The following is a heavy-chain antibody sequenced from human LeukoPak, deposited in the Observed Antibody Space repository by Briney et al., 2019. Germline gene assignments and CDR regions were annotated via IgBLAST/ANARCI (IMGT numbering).Heavy chain of an antibody. CDR1: GGSFSGYY. D-gene: IGHD3-22*01. CDR2: INHSGST. Sequence: PETLSLTCAVYGGSFSGYYWSWIRQPPGKGLEWIGEINHSGSTNYNPSLKSRVTISVDTSKNQFSLKLSSVTAADTAVYYCATLYDSSGYFHFWGQGTLVTVSS. J-gene: IGHJ4*02. V-gene: IGHV4-34*01. CDR3: ATLYDSSGYFHF.